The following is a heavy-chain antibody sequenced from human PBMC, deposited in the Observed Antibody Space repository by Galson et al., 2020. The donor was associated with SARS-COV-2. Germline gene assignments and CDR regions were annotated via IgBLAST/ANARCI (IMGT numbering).Heavy chain of an antibody. D-gene: IGHD5-12*01. CDR3: ARAGGGKHSGYDGIFLFGMDV. CDR2: ISSSSSTI. Sequence: GESLKISCAASGFTFSSYSMNWVRQAPGKGLEWVSYISSSSSTIYYADSVKGRFTISRDNAKNSLYLQMNSLRAEDTAVYYCARAGGGKHSGYDGIFLFGMDVWGQGTTVTVSS. CDR1: GFTFSSYS. V-gene: IGHV3-48*04. J-gene: IGHJ6*02.